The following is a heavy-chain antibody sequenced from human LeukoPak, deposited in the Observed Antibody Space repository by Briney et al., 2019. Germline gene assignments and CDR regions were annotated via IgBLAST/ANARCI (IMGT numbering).Heavy chain of an antibody. CDR1: GFSFSNNP. D-gene: IGHD1-26*01. Sequence: GGSLRLSCAASGFSFSNNPMHWVRQAPGRGLEWVAVSSSDGNNEYYADSVKGRFTISRDNSKNTLYLQMNSLRPEDTAVYYCARGSATTLYYYYMDVWGKGTTVTVSS. CDR2: SSSDGNNE. CDR3: ARGSATTLYYYYMDV. J-gene: IGHJ6*03. V-gene: IGHV3-30*01.